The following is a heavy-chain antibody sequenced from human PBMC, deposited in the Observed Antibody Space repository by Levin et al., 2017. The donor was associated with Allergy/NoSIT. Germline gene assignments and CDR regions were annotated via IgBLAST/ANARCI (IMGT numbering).Heavy chain of an antibody. CDR2: TYYRSKWSH. D-gene: IGHD4-23*01. J-gene: IGHJ4*02. V-gene: IGHV6-1*01. CDR3: ARDRPGGFLFDY. CDR1: GASVSSNSST. Sequence: SETLSLTCAISGASVSSNSSTWHWIRQSPSRGLEWLGRTYYRSKWSHDYAVSVKSRITINPDTSKNQFSLLLNSVTPEDTAVYYCARDRPGGFLFDYWGQGTLVTVSS.